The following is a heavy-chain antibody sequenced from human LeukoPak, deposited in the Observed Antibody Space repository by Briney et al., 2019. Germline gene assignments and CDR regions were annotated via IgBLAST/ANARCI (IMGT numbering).Heavy chain of an antibody. V-gene: IGHV5-10-1*01. J-gene: IGHJ1*01. Sequence: GESLKISCKGSEYSFTSYWISWVRQMPGKGLEWMGRIDPSDSYTNYSPSFQGHVTISADKSISTAYLQWSSLKASNTAMYYCAGAGIAVAGNAEYFQHWGQGTLVTVSS. CDR2: IDPSDSYT. CDR3: AGAGIAVAGNAEYFQH. CDR1: EYSFTSYW. D-gene: IGHD6-19*01.